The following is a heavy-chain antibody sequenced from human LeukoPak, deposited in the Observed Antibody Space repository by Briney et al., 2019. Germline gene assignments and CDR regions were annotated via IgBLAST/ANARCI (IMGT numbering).Heavy chain of an antibody. V-gene: IGHV4-38-2*01. CDR3: ARGSLYYYYYMDV. Sequence: SETLSLTCAVSGYSISSGYYWGWIRQPPGKGLEWVGSIYHSGSTNYNPSLKSRVTISVDTSKNQFSLKLSSVTAADTAVYYCARGSLYYYYYMDVWGKGTTVTVSS. CDR1: GYSISSGYY. J-gene: IGHJ6*03. CDR2: IYHSGST.